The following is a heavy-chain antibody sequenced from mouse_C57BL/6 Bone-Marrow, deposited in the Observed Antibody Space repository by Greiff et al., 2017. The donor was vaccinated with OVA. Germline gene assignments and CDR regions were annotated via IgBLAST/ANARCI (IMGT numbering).Heavy chain of an antibody. Sequence: EVHLVESGAELVRPGASVKLSCTASGFNIKDDYMHWVKQRPEQGLEWIGWIDPENGDTEYASKFQGKATITADTSSNTAYLQLSSLTSEDTAVYYCTRDYYSNHWDVGMDYWGQGTSVTVSS. V-gene: IGHV14-4*01. D-gene: IGHD2-5*01. CDR2: IDPENGDT. CDR1: GFNIKDDY. CDR3: TRDYYSNHWDVGMDY. J-gene: IGHJ4*01.